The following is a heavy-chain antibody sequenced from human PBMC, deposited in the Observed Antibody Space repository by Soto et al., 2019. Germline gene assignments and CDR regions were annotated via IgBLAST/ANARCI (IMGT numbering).Heavy chain of an antibody. V-gene: IGHV1-18*01. CDR1: GYAFTTYG. CDR2: ISAHNGNT. D-gene: IGHD1-1*01. J-gene: IGHJ4*02. CDR3: ARGRYGDY. Sequence: QVHLVQSGAEVKKPGASVKVSCKGSGYAFTTYGITWVRQAPGQGLEWMGWISAHNGNTNYAQKLQGRDTVTRDTSTSTAYMVLRSLRSDDTAVYYCARGRYGDYWGQGALVTVSS.